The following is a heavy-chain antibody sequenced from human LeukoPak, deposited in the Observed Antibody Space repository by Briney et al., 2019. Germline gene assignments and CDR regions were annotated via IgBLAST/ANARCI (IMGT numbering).Heavy chain of an antibody. J-gene: IGHJ4*02. CDR2: ISSSGTTK. V-gene: IGHV3-11*01. CDR1: GFTFSDYH. Sequence: EGSLRLSCAASGFTFSDYHMSWIRQAPGKGLEWVSYISSSGTTKYYADSVKGRFTISRDNTKNSLYLQMNSLRAEDTAVYYCVRPGGGYDLHFWGQGTLVSVSS. D-gene: IGHD5-12*01. CDR3: VRPGGGYDLHF.